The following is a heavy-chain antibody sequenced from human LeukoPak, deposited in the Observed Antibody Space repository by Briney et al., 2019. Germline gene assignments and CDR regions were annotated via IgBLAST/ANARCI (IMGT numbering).Heavy chain of an antibody. CDR3: ARVPIAARLGYYFDY. V-gene: IGHV4-59*01. D-gene: IGHD6-6*01. CDR1: GGSTSSYY. CDR2: IYYSGST. J-gene: IGHJ4*02. Sequence: SETLSLTCTVSGGSTSSYYWSWIRQPPGKGLEWIGYIYYSGSTNYNPSLKSRVTISVDTSRNQFSLKLSSVTAADTAVYYCARVPIAARLGYYFDYWGQGTLVTVSS.